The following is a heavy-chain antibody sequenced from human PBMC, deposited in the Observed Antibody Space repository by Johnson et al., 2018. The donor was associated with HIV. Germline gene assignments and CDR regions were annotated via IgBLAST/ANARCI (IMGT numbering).Heavy chain of an antibody. CDR2: ISWNSGSR. V-gene: IGHV3-9*01. CDR3: AKDSRGALDAFDI. CDR1: GFTFDDYA. Sequence: QLVESGGGVVRPGGSLRLSCVASGFTFDDYAMHWVRQAPGKGLEWVSGISWNSGSRGYADSVKARFTISRDNAKNSLYLQMNSLRAEDTALYYCAKDSRGALDAFDIWGQGTMVTVSS. J-gene: IGHJ3*02. D-gene: IGHD3-10*01.